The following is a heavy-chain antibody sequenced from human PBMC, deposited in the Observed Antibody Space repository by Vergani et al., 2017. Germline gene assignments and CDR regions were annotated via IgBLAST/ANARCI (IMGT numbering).Heavy chain of an antibody. CDR3: AKATRRTRPKVVVIPEYFDY. V-gene: IGHV3-9*01. Sequence: EVQLVESGGGLVQPGRSLRLSCAASGFTFDDYAMHWVRQAPGKGLEWVSGISWNSGSIGYADSVKGRFTISRDNAKNTLYLQMNSLRAEESAVYYCAKATRRTRPKVVVIPEYFDYWGQGTLVTVSS. J-gene: IGHJ4*02. CDR2: ISWNSGSI. D-gene: IGHD3-22*01. CDR1: GFTFDDYA.